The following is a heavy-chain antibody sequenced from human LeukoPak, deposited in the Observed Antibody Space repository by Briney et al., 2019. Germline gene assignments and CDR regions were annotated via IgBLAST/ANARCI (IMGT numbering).Heavy chain of an antibody. D-gene: IGHD4-17*01. CDR3: ARGPYGDPTSFDP. CDR2: IYYSGST. V-gene: IGHV4-30-4*08. Sequence: SETLSLTCAVYGGSFSGYYWSWIRQPPGKGLEWIGYIYYSGSTYYNPSLKSRVTISVDTSKNQFSLKLSSVTAADTAVYYCARGPYGDPTSFDPWGQGTLVTVSS. J-gene: IGHJ5*02. CDR1: GGSFSGYY.